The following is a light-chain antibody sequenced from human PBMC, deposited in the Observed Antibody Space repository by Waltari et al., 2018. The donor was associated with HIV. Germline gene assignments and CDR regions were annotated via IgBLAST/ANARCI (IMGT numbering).Light chain of an antibody. CDR3: QQRSISVT. V-gene: IGKV3-11*01. CDR2: DAS. CDR1: QSISSY. J-gene: IGKJ5*01. Sequence: EIVLTQSPATLSLSPGDRATLTCRASQSISSYLARYQQKPGQAPRLLIYDASNRATGIPSRFSGSGSATDFTHNISSLEPEDFAIYYCQQRSISVTFGQGTRLEIK.